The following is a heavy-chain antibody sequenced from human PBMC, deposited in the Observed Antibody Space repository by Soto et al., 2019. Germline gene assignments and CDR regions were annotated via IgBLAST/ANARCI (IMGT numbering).Heavy chain of an antibody. CDR3: ARDHPDLEWLSWSLTTGQNWFDP. D-gene: IGHD3-3*01. CDR2: ISAYNGNT. J-gene: IGHJ5*02. Sequence: GASVKVSCKASGYTFISYGISWVRQAPGQGLEWMGWISAYNGNTNYAQKLQGRVTMTTDTSTSTAYMELRSLRSDDTAVYYCARDHPDLEWLSWSLTTGQNWFDPWGQGTLVTVSS. CDR1: GYTFISYG. V-gene: IGHV1-18*01.